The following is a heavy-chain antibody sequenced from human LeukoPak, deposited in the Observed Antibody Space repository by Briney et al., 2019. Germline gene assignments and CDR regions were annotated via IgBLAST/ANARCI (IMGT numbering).Heavy chain of an antibody. CDR1: GGTFSSYT. J-gene: IGHJ4*02. Sequence: ASVKVFCKASGGTFSSYTISWVRQAPGQGLEWMGWISAYNGNTNYAQKLQGRVTMTTDTSTSTAYMELRSLRSDDTAVYYCAREQAMTYYDILTGYFPFDYWGQGTLVTVSS. D-gene: IGHD3-9*01. V-gene: IGHV1-18*01. CDR2: ISAYNGNT. CDR3: AREQAMTYYDILTGYFPFDY.